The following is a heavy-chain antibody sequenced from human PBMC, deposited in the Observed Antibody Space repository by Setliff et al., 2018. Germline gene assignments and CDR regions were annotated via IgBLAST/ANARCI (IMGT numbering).Heavy chain of an antibody. D-gene: IGHD2-21*01. Sequence: ASVKVSCKASGYNFAESIVSWVRQAPGQGLEWMGWISAYNGHTYSAQKFQARVTLTTDTSTDTAYMELRNLRSDDTAVYYCARDRAYFSSSHDAFDIWGQGTMVTVSS. J-gene: IGHJ3*02. V-gene: IGHV1-18*01. CDR3: ARDRAYFSSSHDAFDI. CDR1: GYNFAESI. CDR2: ISAYNGHT.